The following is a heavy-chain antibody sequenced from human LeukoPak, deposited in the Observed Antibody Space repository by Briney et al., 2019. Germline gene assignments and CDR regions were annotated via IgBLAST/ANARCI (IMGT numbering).Heavy chain of an antibody. D-gene: IGHD3-22*01. CDR2: IIGSGDIT. V-gene: IGHV3-23*01. Sequence: PGGSLRLSCAASGFTFSSYAMSWVRQAPGKGLEWVSAIIGSGDITYYADSVKGRFTISRDNSRNTLYLQMSSLRADDTAVYYCAKSLNPDYYYENSIYHHWGQGTLVTVSS. CDR3: AKSLNPDYYYENSIYHH. J-gene: IGHJ5*02. CDR1: GFTFSSYA.